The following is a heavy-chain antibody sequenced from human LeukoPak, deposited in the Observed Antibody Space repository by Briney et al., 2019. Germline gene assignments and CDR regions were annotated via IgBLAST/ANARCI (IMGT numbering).Heavy chain of an antibody. CDR2: IGGSGGGT. CDR1: GFTFSSYG. Sequence: GGSLRLSCAASGFTFSSYGMSWVRQAPGKGLEWVSSIGGSGGGTYYADSVKGRFTISRDNSKNTLYLQMNSLRAEDTAVYYCFKGSIVYHHRGDYWGQGTLVTVSS. D-gene: IGHD2-8*01. V-gene: IGHV3-23*01. CDR3: FKGSIVYHHRGDY. J-gene: IGHJ4*02.